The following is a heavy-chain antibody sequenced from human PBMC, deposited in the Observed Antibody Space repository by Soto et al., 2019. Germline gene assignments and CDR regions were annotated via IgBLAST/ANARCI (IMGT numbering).Heavy chain of an antibody. CDR1: RFTFSSYW. V-gene: IGHV3-74*01. J-gene: IGHJ4*02. Sequence: SLRLSCAASRFTFSSYWMHWVRQAPGKGLVWVSRINVSGGSTYYADSVKGRFTISRDNFKNTFYVQMNSLRAEDTAVYYCARMGSRWYFDYWGQGTLVTVSS. CDR3: ARMGSRWYFDY. D-gene: IGHD6-13*01. CDR2: INVSGGST.